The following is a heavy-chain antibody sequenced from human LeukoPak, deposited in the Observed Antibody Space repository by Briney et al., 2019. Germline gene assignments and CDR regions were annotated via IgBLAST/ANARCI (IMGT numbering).Heavy chain of an antibody. D-gene: IGHD1-1*01. CDR1: GGSFSGYY. Sequence: PSETLSLTCAVYGGSFSGYYWSWIRQPPGKGLEWIGEINHSGSTNYNLSLKSRVTISVDTSKNQFSLKLSSVTAADTAVYYCARGRGVGTGTSLFDYWGQGTLVTVSS. V-gene: IGHV4-34*01. J-gene: IGHJ4*02. CDR3: ARGRGVGTGTSLFDY. CDR2: INHSGST.